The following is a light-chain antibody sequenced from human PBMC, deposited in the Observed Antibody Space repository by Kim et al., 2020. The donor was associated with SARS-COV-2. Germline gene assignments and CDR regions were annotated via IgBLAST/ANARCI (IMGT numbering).Light chain of an antibody. V-gene: IGKV1-39*01. CDR1: QSVSTY. J-gene: IGKJ2*01. CDR3: KQSYTTPPT. Sequence: DIQMTQSPSSLSASVGDRVTLTCRASQSVSTYLNWYQQKPEKAPSLLIYATSILHIGVPSRFSGSGSGTDFTLTISSPQPEDFATYYCKQSYTTPPTFGQGTKLEI. CDR2: ATS.